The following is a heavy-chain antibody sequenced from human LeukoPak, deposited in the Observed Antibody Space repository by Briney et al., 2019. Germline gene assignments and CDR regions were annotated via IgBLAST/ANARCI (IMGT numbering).Heavy chain of an antibody. CDR3: ARDRLHYCDSSGYYQTPDY. V-gene: IGHV1-69*04. D-gene: IGHD3-22*01. CDR2: IIPIFGIA. CDR1: GGTFSSYA. Sequence: SVKVSCKASGGTFSSYAISWVRQAPGQGLEWLGRIIPIFGIANYAQKFQGRVTITADKSTSTAYMELSSLRSEDTAVYYCARDRLHYCDSSGYYQTPDYWGQGTLVTVSS. J-gene: IGHJ4*02.